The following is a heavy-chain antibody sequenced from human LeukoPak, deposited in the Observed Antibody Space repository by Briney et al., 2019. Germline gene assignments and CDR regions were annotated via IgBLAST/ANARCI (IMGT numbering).Heavy chain of an antibody. V-gene: IGHV4-59*01. CDR2: IYYSGST. CDR3: ARVSGSGDSWFDP. CDR1: GGSIRNYF. J-gene: IGHJ5*02. Sequence: SETLSLTCTVSGGSIRNYFWSWIRQPPGKGLEWIGDIYYSGSTNYDPSLKSRVTTSVDTSKNQFSLKLSSVTAADTAVYYCARVSGSGDSWFDPWGQGTLVTVSS. D-gene: IGHD6-19*01.